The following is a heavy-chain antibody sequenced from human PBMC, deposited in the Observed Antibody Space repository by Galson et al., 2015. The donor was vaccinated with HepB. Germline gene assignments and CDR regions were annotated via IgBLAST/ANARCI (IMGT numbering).Heavy chain of an antibody. D-gene: IGHD1-7*01. CDR1: GFTFSNAW. Sequence: SLRLSCAASGFTFSNAWMSWVRQAPGKGLEWVGRIKSKTDGGTTDYAAPVKGRFTISRDDSKNTLYLQMNSLKTEDTAVYYCTTDHDGTTAYYYYGMDVWGQGTTVTVSS. V-gene: IGHV3-15*01. CDR3: TTDHDGTTAYYYYGMDV. J-gene: IGHJ6*02. CDR2: IKSKTDGGTT.